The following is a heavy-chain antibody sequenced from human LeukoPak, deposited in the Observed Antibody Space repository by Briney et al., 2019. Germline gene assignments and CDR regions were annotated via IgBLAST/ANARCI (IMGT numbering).Heavy chain of an antibody. V-gene: IGHV3-7*01. CDR3: AREGVGGFDI. D-gene: IGHD3-16*01. CDR1: GFPINSYT. J-gene: IGHJ3*02. Sequence: GGSLRLSCTASGFPINSYTMNWVRQAPGKGLEWVANIKQDGTEKGYLDSVKGRFTISRDNAKNSLYLQLNSLRAEDTAVYYCAREGVGGFDIWGQGTMVTVSS. CDR2: IKQDGTEK.